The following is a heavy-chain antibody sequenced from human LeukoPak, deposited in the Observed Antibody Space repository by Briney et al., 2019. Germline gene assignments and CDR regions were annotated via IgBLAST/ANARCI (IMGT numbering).Heavy chain of an antibody. CDR1: GGSISSYY. J-gene: IGHJ6*02. CDR2: IYYSGST. CDR3: ARHRQQPPNLRAYYYGMDV. D-gene: IGHD6-13*01. Sequence: SETLSLTCTVSGGSISSYYWSWIRQPPGKGLEWIGYIYYSGSTNYNPSLKSRVTISVDTSKNQFSLKLSSVTAADTAVYYCARHRQQPPNLRAYYYGMDVWGQGTTVTVSS. V-gene: IGHV4-59*08.